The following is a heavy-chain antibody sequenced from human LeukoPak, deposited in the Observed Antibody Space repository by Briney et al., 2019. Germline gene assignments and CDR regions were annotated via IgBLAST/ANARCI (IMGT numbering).Heavy chain of an antibody. CDR2: IYRGGST. D-gene: IGHD6-19*01. CDR3: ARSRLDAFDI. J-gene: IGHJ3*02. Sequence: PGGSLRLSCAASGFTVSNNYMSWVRQAPGKGLEWVAVIYRGGSTYYADFVKGRFTISRDNSKNTLFLQMNSLRAEDTAVFYCARSRLDAFDIWGQGTLVTVSS. CDR1: GFTVSNNY. V-gene: IGHV3-53*01.